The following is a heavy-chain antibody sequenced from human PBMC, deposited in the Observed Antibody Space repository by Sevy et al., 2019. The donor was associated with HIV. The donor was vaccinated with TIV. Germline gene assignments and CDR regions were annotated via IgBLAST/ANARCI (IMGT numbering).Heavy chain of an antibody. J-gene: IGHJ4*02. CDR2: IRSNAYGGTT. Sequence: SLRLSCTASGFTFGDYAMSWFRQAPGKGLEWVGFIRSNAYGGTTEYAASVKGRFTISRDDSKSIAYLQMNSLKTEDTAVYYCTRARYYDFWSGYYLGYFDYWGQGTLVTVS. V-gene: IGHV3-49*03. D-gene: IGHD3-3*01. CDR1: GFTFGDYA. CDR3: TRARYYDFWSGYYLGYFDY.